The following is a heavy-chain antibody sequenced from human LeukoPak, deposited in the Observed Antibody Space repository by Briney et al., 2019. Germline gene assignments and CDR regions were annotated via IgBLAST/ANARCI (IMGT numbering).Heavy chain of an antibody. V-gene: IGHV3-21*01. Sequence: SGGSLRLSCAVSGFTFSSYSMNWVRQAPGKGLEWVSSISSSSSYIYYADSVKGRFTISRDNAKNSLYLQMNSLRAEDTAVYYCARALINYDFWSGYCDYWGQGTLVTVSS. D-gene: IGHD3-3*01. J-gene: IGHJ4*02. CDR2: ISSSSSYI. CDR1: GFTFSSYS. CDR3: ARALINYDFWSGYCDY.